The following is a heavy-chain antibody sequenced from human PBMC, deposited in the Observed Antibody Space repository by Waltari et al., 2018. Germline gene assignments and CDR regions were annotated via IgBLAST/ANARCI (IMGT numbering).Heavy chain of an antibody. D-gene: IGHD1-26*01. Sequence: QVQLQESGPGLVKPSQTLSLTCTVSGGSISSGSYYWSWIRQPAGKGLEWIGRSYTSGSTNHNPSLKSRVTISVDTSKNQFSLKLSSVTAADTAVYYCAAVVGAPRIDAFDIWGQGTMVTVSS. CDR2: SYTSGST. V-gene: IGHV4-61*02. CDR1: GGSISSGSYY. CDR3: AAVVGAPRIDAFDI. J-gene: IGHJ3*02.